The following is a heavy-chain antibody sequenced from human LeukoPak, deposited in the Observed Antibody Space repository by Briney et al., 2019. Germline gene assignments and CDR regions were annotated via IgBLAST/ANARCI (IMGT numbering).Heavy chain of an antibody. D-gene: IGHD4-17*01. Sequence: GGSLRLSCAVSGFTFSVYHMSWIRQAPGKGLEWVSYISGSSSYTNYADSVTGRFTISRDNAKNSLYLQMNSLRAEDTAVYYCARARGEDYGDYVTSYFDFWGRGTLVTVSS. CDR3: ARARGEDYGDYVTSYFDF. V-gene: IGHV3-11*05. CDR2: ISGSSSYT. J-gene: IGHJ4*02. CDR1: GFTFSVYH.